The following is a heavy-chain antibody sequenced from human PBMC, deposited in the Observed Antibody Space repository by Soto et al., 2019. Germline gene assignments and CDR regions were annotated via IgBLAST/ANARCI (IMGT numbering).Heavy chain of an antibody. J-gene: IGHJ5*02. V-gene: IGHV5-10-1*01. CDR1: GYSFTIYW. CDR2: IDPSDSYT. CDR3: AASGPREFDP. D-gene: IGHD3-16*01. Sequence: GESLKISCKGSGYSFTIYWISWVRQMPGKGLEWMGRIDPSDSYTNYSPSFQGHVTISADKSISTAYLQWSSLKASDTAMYYCAASGPREFDPWGQGTLVTVSS.